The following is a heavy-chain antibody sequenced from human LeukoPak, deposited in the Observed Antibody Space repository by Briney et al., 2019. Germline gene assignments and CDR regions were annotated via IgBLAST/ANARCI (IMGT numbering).Heavy chain of an antibody. Sequence: SVKVSCKTSGFIFSTSAVQWVRPARGQGLEWVGWIVVGSGDTNYAQKFQERVTITRDMSTGTAYMDLSSLRSEDTAVYYCAARPGGYATFDIWGQGTMVTVSS. D-gene: IGHD3-16*01. CDR3: AARPGGYATFDI. CDR1: GFIFSTSA. J-gene: IGHJ3*02. CDR2: IVVGSGDT. V-gene: IGHV1-58*01.